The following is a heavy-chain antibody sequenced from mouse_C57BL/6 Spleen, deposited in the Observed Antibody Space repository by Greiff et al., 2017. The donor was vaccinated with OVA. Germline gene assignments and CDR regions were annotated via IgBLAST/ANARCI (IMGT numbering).Heavy chain of an antibody. D-gene: IGHD2-5*01. CDR2: ISDGGSYT. Sequence: VQLKESGGGLVKPGGSLKLSCAAFGFTFSSYAMSWVRQTPEKRLEWVATISDGGSYTYYPDNVKGRFTISRDNAKNNLYLQMSHLKSEDTAMYYCAREGDYSNRAWFAYWGQGTLVTVSA. V-gene: IGHV5-4*01. CDR1: GFTFSSYA. CDR3: AREGDYSNRAWFAY. J-gene: IGHJ3*01.